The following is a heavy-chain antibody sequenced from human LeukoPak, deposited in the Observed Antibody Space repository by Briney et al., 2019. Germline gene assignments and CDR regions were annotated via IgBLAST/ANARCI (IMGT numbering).Heavy chain of an antibody. CDR1: GGSINNYY. CDR2: IYSSGSS. CDR3: ARGAKYYYEYYMDV. V-gene: IGHV4-4*07. J-gene: IGHJ6*03. Sequence: PSETLSLTSTVSGGSINNYYWSWVRLPAGKGLEWIGRIYSSGSSNYNPSLKSRITMSVDTSKSEFSLKLTSVTAADTAVYYCARGAKYYYEYYMDVWGIGATVTVSS.